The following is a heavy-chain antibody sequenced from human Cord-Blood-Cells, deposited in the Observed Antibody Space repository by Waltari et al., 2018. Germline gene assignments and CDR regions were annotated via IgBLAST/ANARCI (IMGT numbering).Heavy chain of an antibody. V-gene: IGHV3-48*03. CDR1: GFTFRSYE. J-gene: IGHJ4*02. Sequence: EVQLVESGGGLVQPGGSLSLSCAASGFTFRSYEMNWVRQAPGKGLEWVSYISSSGSTIYYADSVKGRFTISRDNAKNSLYLQMNSLRAEDTAVYYCARDHRYGGYYWGQGTLVTVSS. CDR2: ISSSGSTI. D-gene: IGHD1-26*01. CDR3: ARDHRYGGYY.